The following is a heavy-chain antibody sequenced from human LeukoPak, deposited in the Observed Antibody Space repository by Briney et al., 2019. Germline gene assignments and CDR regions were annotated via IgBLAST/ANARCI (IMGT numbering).Heavy chain of an antibody. CDR3: ARLYSSGWYFDY. V-gene: IGHV3-23*01. CDR2: ISYSGANS. Sequence: PGGSLRLSCAASGFTFSGSAMSWVRQAPGEGLEWVSLISYSGANSYYTDSVRGRFTISRDNSKDTLFLQMNSLRAEDTAVYYCARLYSSGWYFDYWGQGTLVTVSS. J-gene: IGHJ4*02. D-gene: IGHD6-19*01. CDR1: GFTFSGSA.